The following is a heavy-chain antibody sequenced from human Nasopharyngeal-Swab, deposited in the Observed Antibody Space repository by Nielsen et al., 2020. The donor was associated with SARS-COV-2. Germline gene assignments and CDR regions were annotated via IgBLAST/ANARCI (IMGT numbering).Heavy chain of an antibody. CDR2: IVLGIDKT. CDR3: ATLSAPRDGNNRAPMG. J-gene: IGHJ4*02. CDR1: GFSFSGSA. D-gene: IGHD5-24*01. Sequence: SVKASCKASGFSFSGSAVQWVRPARGQRLEWIGWIVLGIDKTDYAQKFQDRVTITRDMSASTVYMQLSSLRSEDTALYYCATLSAPRDGNNRAPMGWGQGTLVTVSS. V-gene: IGHV1-58*01.